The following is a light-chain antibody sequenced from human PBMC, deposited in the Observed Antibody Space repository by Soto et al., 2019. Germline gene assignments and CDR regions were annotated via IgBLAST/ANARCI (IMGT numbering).Light chain of an antibody. CDR3: SSYTSSTDYV. V-gene: IGLV2-14*01. CDR1: SSDIDTYNY. J-gene: IGLJ1*01. Sequence: QSVLTQPASVSGSPGQSITISCTGTSSDIDTYNYVSWYQQHPGKAPKLIIYEVTNRPSGVSNRFSGSKSGDTASLTISGLRAEDDADYYCSSYTSSTDYVFGTGTKVTVL. CDR2: EVT.